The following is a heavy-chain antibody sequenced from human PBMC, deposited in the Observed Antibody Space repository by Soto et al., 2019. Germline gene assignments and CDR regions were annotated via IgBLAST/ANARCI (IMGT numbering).Heavy chain of an antibody. J-gene: IGHJ6*02. V-gene: IGHV3-7*03. CDR1: GFTFSSYW. D-gene: IGHD2-8*01. CDR2: IKQDGSDK. Sequence: GGSLRLSCVASGFTFSSYWMRWVRQAPGKGLEWVANIKQDGSDKYYVGSVKGRFTISRDNAKNSLYLQMNTLRGEDTAVYFCTRSRRPILMVYGFGGMDVWGQGTTVTVSS. CDR3: TRSRRPILMVYGFGGMDV.